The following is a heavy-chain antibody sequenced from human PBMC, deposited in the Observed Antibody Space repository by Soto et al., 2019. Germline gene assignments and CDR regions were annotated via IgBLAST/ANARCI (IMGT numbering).Heavy chain of an antibody. V-gene: IGHV3-30-3*01. D-gene: IGHD4-17*01. CDR1: GFTFSSYA. Sequence: QVQLVESGGGVVQPGRSLRLSCAASGFTFSSYAMHWVRQAPDKGLEWVAVISYDGSNKYYADSVKGRFTISRDNFKNTMYLQMNSLRAADTAVYYCARDLAGGYGHGVFDDWGQGTLVTVSS. CDR3: ARDLAGGYGHGVFDD. CDR2: ISYDGSNK. J-gene: IGHJ4*02.